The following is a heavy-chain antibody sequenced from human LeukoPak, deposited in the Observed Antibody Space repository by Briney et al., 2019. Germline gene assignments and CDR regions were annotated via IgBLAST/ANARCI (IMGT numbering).Heavy chain of an antibody. CDR3: ARAVSDPSASDYGDYVTPREYNWLDP. CDR1: GFSFSSYA. CDR2: IWYDATNK. D-gene: IGHD4-17*01. J-gene: IGHJ5*02. Sequence: PGGSLRLSCAASGFSFSSYAMHWVRQAPGKGLEWVALIWYDATNKYYADSVKGRFTISRDNSKNTLYLQMNSLRAEDTAVYYCARAVSDPSASDYGDYVTPREYNWLDPWGHGTLVTVTS. V-gene: IGHV3-33*01.